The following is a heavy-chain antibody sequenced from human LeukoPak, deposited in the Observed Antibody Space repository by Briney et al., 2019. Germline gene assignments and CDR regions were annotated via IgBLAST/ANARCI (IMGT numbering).Heavy chain of an antibody. CDR2: IYYSGST. J-gene: IGHJ4*02. CDR1: GGSISSSRYY. CDR3: ARDRSGCTYYFDY. Sequence: PSETLSLTCTVSGGSISSSRYYWGWIRQPPGKGLEWIGSIYYSGSTYYNPSLKRRVTISVDTSKNQFSLKLSSVTAADTAVYYCARDRSGCTYYFDYWGQGTLVTVSS. D-gene: IGHD3-22*01. V-gene: IGHV4-39*02.